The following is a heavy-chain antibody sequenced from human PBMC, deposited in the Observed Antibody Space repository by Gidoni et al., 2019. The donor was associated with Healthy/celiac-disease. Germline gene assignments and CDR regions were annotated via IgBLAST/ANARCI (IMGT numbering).Heavy chain of an antibody. Sequence: QVQLVQSGAEVKKPGASVKVSCKASGYTFTSYYMHWVRQAPGQGLEWMGIINPSGGSTSYAQKFQGRVTMTRDTSTSTVYMELSSLRSEDTAVYYCARAPPDSGGLGAFDIWGQGTMVTVSS. J-gene: IGHJ3*02. CDR1: GYTFTSYY. D-gene: IGHD3-22*01. CDR3: ARAPPDSGGLGAFDI. CDR2: INPSGGST. V-gene: IGHV1-46*03.